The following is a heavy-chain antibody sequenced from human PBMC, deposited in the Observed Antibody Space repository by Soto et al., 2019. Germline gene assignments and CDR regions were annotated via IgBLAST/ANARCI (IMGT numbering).Heavy chain of an antibody. J-gene: IGHJ4*02. D-gene: IGHD3-10*01. Sequence: QVQLQESGPGLVKPSQTLSLTCIVSGGSISSGGYSWSWIRQHPEKGLEWIGYIYYSGNTYYNPSLKSRLTISVDTSKNQFSLKLSSVTAADTALYYCSRVGLVSGKIDCWGEGTQVAVSS. V-gene: IGHV4-31*03. CDR1: GGSISSGGYS. CDR3: SRVGLVSGKIDC. CDR2: IYYSGNT.